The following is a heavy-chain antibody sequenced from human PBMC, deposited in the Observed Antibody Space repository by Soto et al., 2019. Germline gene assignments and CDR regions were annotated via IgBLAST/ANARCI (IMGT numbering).Heavy chain of an antibody. Sequence: QVQLVQSGAEVKRPGSSVKVSCKASGDTFNFYSINWVRQAPGLGLEWMGRVNPIVSMSNYEQKFQGRVTITADKSTSTAYMELSSLRCEVTDIYYCASSYGSGYRAFDYWGQGALVTVSS. CDR3: ASSYGSGYRAFDY. D-gene: IGHD3-10*01. CDR2: VNPIVSMS. V-gene: IGHV1-69*02. J-gene: IGHJ4*02. CDR1: GDTFNFYS.